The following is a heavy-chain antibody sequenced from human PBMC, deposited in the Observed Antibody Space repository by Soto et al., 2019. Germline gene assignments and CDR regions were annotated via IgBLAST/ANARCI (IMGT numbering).Heavy chain of an antibody. CDR2: ISYDGSNK. D-gene: IGHD6-25*01. V-gene: IGHV3-30-3*01. CDR1: GFTFSSYA. CDR3: ARDGGRHYYYYGMDV. J-gene: IGHJ6*02. Sequence: GGSLRLSCAASGFTFSSYAMHWVRQAPGKGLEWVAVISYDGSNKYYADSVKGRFTISRDNSKNTLYLQMNSLRAEDTAVYYCARDGGRHYYYYGMDVWGQGTTVTVSS.